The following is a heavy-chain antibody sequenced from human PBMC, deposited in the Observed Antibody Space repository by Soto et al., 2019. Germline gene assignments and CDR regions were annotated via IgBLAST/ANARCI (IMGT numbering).Heavy chain of an antibody. CDR1: GGSISSSSYY. CDR3: ARHYYDILTGAPSYYYYMDV. Sequence: SETLSLTCTVSGGSISSSSYYWGWIRQPPGKGLEWIGSIYYSGSTYYNPSLKSRVTISVDTSKNQFSLKLSSVTAADTAVYYFARHYYDILTGAPSYYYYMDVWGKGTTVTVSS. J-gene: IGHJ6*03. V-gene: IGHV4-39*01. D-gene: IGHD3-9*01. CDR2: IYYSGST.